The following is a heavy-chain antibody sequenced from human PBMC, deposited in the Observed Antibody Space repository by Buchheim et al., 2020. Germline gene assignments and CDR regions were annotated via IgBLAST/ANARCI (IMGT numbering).Heavy chain of an antibody. CDR1: GFTFSSYS. CDR3: AKLWGPITAHYDS. CDR2: LSSSGNTA. V-gene: IGHV3-23*01. Sequence: EVQLLESGGGLVQPGGSLRLSCAASGFTFSSYSMSWVRQAPGKGLEWVSTLSSSGNTAFYADSVKGRLTISRDISKNKLFLQMNSLRVEDTAVYYCAKLWGPITAHYDSWGQGTL. J-gene: IGHJ4*02. D-gene: IGHD6-6*01.